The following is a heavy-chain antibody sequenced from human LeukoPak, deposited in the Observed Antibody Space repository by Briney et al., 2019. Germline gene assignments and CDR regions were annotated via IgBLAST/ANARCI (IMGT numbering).Heavy chain of an antibody. CDR3: ARLGAANWGLGWFDP. CDR1: GFSVSTDH. Sequence: GGSLRLSCAASGFSVSTDHMSWVRQAPGKGLEWVSVIYSDGSRYYADPVQGRFTISRDNAEDSVYLQMNSLRVEDTAVYYCARLGAANWGLGWFDPWGQGTLVTVSS. V-gene: IGHV3-53*01. D-gene: IGHD7-27*01. J-gene: IGHJ5*02. CDR2: IYSDGSR.